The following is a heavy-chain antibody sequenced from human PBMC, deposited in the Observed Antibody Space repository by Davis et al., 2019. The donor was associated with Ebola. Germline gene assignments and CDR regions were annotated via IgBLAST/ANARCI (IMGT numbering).Heavy chain of an antibody. D-gene: IGHD3-16*01. CDR3: ARGVMITFGGREAHFDY. J-gene: IGHJ4*02. CDR1: GFTFSDYY. V-gene: IGHV4-59*08. CDR2: IHYLGNT. Sequence: ESLKISCAASGFTFSDYYMSWIRQPPGKGLEWIGNIHYLGNTNYNPSLKSRVTMSVDTSKNHFSLRLRSVTAADTAVYYCARGVMITFGGREAHFDYWGQGALVSVSS.